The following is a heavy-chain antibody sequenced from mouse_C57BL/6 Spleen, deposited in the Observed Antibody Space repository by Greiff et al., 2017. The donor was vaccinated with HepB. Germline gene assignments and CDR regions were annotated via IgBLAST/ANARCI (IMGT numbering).Heavy chain of an antibody. J-gene: IGHJ2*01. D-gene: IGHD1-1*01. Sequence: QVQLQQSGAELARPGASVKLSCKASGYTFTSYGISWVKQRTGQGLEWIGEIYPRSGNTYYNEKFKGKATLTADKSSSTAYMELRSLTSEDSAVYFCARQFAITTVVEGYFDYWGQGTTLTVSS. V-gene: IGHV1-81*01. CDR1: GYTFTSYG. CDR3: ARQFAITTVVEGYFDY. CDR2: IYPRSGNT.